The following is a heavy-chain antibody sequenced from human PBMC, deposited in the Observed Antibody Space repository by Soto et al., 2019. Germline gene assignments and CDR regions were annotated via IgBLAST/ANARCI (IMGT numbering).Heavy chain of an antibody. Sequence: PSETLSLTCAVSGGSISSGGYSWSWIRQPPGKGLEWIGYIYHSGSTYYNPSLKSRVTISVDRSKNQFSLKLSSVTAADTAVYYCARAANYYDSSGYPQYYFDYWGLRTLVTFSS. V-gene: IGHV4-30-2*01. CDR3: ARAANYYDSSGYPQYYFDY. CDR1: GGSISSGGYS. D-gene: IGHD3-22*01. CDR2: IYHSGST. J-gene: IGHJ4*01.